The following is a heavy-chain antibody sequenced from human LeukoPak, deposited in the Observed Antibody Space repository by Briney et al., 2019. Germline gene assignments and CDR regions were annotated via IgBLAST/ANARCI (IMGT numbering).Heavy chain of an antibody. V-gene: IGHV4-61*02. Sequence: SETLSLTCTVSGGSISSGSYYWSWIRQPAGKGLEWIGRIYTSGSTNYNPSLKSRVTISVDTSKNQFSLKLSSVTAADTAVYYCAREGWYYYDTSGYYYVLWGQGTLVTVSS. CDR3: AREGWYYYDTSGYYYVL. J-gene: IGHJ4*02. CDR2: IYTSGST. CDR1: GGSISSGSYY. D-gene: IGHD3-22*01.